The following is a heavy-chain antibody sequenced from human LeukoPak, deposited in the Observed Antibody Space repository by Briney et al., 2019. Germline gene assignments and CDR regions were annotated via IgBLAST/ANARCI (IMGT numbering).Heavy chain of an antibody. CDR2: IYSGGST. CDR3: AREVREATSIDYGMDV. Sequence: PGGSLRLSCAASGFTVSSNYMSWVRQAPGKGLEWVSVIYSGGSTYYADSVKGRFTISRDNSKNTLYLQMNSLRAEDTAVYYCAREVREATSIDYGMDVWGQGTTVTVSS. V-gene: IGHV3-53*01. J-gene: IGHJ6*02. CDR1: GFTVSSNY. D-gene: IGHD1-26*01.